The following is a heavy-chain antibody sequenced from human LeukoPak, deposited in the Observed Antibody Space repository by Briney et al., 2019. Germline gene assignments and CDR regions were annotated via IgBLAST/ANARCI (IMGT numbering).Heavy chain of an antibody. CDR3: AKAPPLAIQF. Sequence: SETLSLTCPYSGCSLSPKPSWTTWVRQPPGKGLEWIGEISHRWSTKYNPSLRRLVTISADESKNQFSLTFSSVTAADTAVYFCAKAPPLAIQFWG. J-gene: IGHJ2*01. CDR2: ISHRWST. D-gene: IGHD5-12*01. CDR1: GCSLSPKPSW. V-gene: IGHV4-4*02.